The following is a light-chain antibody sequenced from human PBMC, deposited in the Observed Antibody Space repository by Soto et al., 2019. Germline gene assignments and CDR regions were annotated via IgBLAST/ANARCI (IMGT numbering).Light chain of an antibody. V-gene: IGKV3-11*01. CDR1: QSVSSY. CDR2: DAS. Sequence: EIVLTQSPATLSLSPGARATLSCRASQSVSSYLAWYQQKPGQAPRLLIYDASNRATGIPARFSGSGSGTEFTLTISSLQSEDFAFFYCQQYDGWPRTFGQGTKVDI. CDR3: QQYDGWPRT. J-gene: IGKJ1*01.